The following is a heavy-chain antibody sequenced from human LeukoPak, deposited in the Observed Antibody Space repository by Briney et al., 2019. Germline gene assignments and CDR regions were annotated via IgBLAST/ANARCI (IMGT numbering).Heavy chain of an antibody. D-gene: IGHD3-22*01. J-gene: IGHJ4*02. Sequence: PSETLSLTCTVSGGSISTSNYYWGWIRQPPGKGLEWIGNIYYSGSTNYNPSLKSRVTISVDTSKNQFSLKLSSVTAADTAVYYCARSSTTYYYDSSGYYMDYWGQGTLVTVSS. CDR1: GGSISTSNYY. V-gene: IGHV4-39*07. CDR3: ARSSTTYYYDSSGYYMDY. CDR2: IYYSGST.